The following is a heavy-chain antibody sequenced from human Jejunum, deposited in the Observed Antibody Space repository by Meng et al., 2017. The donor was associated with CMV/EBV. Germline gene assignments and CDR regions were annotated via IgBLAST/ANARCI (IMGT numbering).Heavy chain of an antibody. CDR3: ARDIVDNEDGV. CDR2: ITWNGGST. CDR1: GFTFVHYG. Sequence: CAASGFTFVHYGMSWVRQAPGKGLEYVSAITWNGGSTDYADSVKGRFTISRDNAKNSLYLQMNGLRAEDTALYYCARDIVDNEDGVWGQGTTVTVSS. D-gene: IGHD5-12*01. V-gene: IGHV3-20*04. J-gene: IGHJ6*02.